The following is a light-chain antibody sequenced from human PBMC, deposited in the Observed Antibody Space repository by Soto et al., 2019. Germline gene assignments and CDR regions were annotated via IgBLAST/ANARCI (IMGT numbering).Light chain of an antibody. CDR2: GAS. V-gene: IGKV3D-15*01. CDR1: QSINSD. CDR3: QQYNSYLIT. Sequence: EIVMTQSPAALAVSPGETTRLSCRASQSINSDVAWYQQKLGQTPRLLIYGASTRANGIPARFSGSRSGTEFTLTISSLQPDDFATYYCQQYNSYLITFGQGTRLEIK. J-gene: IGKJ5*01.